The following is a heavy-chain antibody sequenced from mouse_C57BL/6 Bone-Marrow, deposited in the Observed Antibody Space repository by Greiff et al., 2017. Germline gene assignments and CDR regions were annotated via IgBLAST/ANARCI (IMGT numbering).Heavy chain of an antibody. CDR3: VRDYDYDGYYYAMDY. J-gene: IGHJ4*01. CDR1: GFTFNTYA. V-gene: IGHV10-3*01. CDR2: IRSKSSNYAT. Sequence: EVQRVESGGGLVQPKGSLKLSCAASGFTFNTYAMHWVRQAPGKGLEWVARIRSKSSNYATYYADSVKDRFTISRDASQSMLYLQMNNLKTEDTAMYYCVRDYDYDGYYYAMDYWGQGTSVTVSS. D-gene: IGHD2-4*01.